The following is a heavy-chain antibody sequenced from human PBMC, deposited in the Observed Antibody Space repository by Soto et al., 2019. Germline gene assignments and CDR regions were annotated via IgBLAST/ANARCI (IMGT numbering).Heavy chain of an antibody. Sequence: QVQLQESGPGLVKPSETMSLSCTVSGGSISSYYWSWFRQSPGKRMEWIGYVHHSWGSSYNPSLPGRVAISLDTSMRQFSLKVTSVNATDTAVYYCARQGFGPLHGLVDVWGQGTTVTVSS. CDR3: ARQGFGPLHGLVDV. J-gene: IGHJ6*02. CDR1: GGSISSYY. D-gene: IGHD3-10*01. CDR2: VHHSWGS. V-gene: IGHV4-59*08.